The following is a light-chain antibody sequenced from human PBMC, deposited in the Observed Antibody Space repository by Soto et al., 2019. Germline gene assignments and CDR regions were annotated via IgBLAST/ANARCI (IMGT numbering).Light chain of an antibody. J-gene: IGLJ3*02. CDR3: SSYAGSNNLVV. Sequence: QSALTQPPSASGSPGQSVTISCTGTSSDVGGYNYVSWYQQHPGKAPQLMIYEVRKRPSWVPDRFSGSKSGNTASLTVSGLQPEDEADYYCSSYAGSNNLVVFGGGTKLTVL. V-gene: IGLV2-8*01. CDR1: SSDVGGYNY. CDR2: EVR.